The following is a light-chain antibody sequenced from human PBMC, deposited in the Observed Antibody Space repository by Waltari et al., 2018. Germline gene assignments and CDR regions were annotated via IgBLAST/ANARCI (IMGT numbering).Light chain of an antibody. CDR3: MQAVQLPIT. V-gene: IGKV2D-29*02. Sequence: DLVMTQTPLSLSFIPGRQASIPCKASQGLLQRDVKTYFYWILQRPGQSPQLLIYEVSKWYVGVPDRFSGSGSATYFTLTISRLEAEDVGVYYCMQAVQLPITFGPGTKVDIK. CDR1: QGLLQRDVKTY. J-gene: IGKJ3*01. CDR2: EVS.